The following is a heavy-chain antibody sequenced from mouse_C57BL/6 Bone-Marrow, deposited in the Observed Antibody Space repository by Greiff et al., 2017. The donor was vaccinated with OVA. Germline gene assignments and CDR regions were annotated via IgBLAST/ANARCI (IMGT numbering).Heavy chain of an antibody. CDR1: GYTFTDYY. D-gene: IGHD1-1*01. J-gene: IGHJ1*03. V-gene: IGHV1-76*01. Sequence: QVQLQQSGAELVRPGASVKLSCKASGYTFTDYYINWVKQRPGQGLEWIARIYPGSGNTYYNEKFKGKATLTSEKSSSTTYMQLSSRTSEDSAVDFCERSYGSSYWYFDVWGTGTTVTVSS. CDR3: ERSYGSSYWYFDV. CDR2: IYPGSGNT.